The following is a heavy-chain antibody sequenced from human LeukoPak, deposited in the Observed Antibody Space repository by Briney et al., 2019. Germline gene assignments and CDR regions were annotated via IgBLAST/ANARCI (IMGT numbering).Heavy chain of an antibody. CDR1: GYTFTGYY. V-gene: IGHV1-2*02. CDR2: INPNSGGT. Sequence: ASVKVSCKASGYTFTGYYMHWVRQAPGQGLEWMGWINPNSGGTNYAQKFQGRVTMTRDTSISTAYMELSRLRSDDTAVYYCARVILRGGFSGSYWGFDYWGQGTLVTVSS. D-gene: IGHD1-26*01. CDR3: ARVILRGGFSGSYWGFDY. J-gene: IGHJ4*02.